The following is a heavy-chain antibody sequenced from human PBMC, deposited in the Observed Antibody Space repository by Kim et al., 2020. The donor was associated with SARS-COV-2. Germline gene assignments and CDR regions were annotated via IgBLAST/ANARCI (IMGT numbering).Heavy chain of an antibody. D-gene: IGHD5-12*01. V-gene: IGHV4-59*01. Sequence: SETLSLTCTVSGGSISSYYWSWIRQPPGKGLEWIGYIYYSGSTNYNPSLKSRVTISVDTSKNQFSLKLSSVTAADTAVYYCARGRDGYNGLGLAGWGQGTLVTVSS. CDR3: ARGRDGYNGLGLAG. CDR1: GGSISSYY. J-gene: IGHJ4*02. CDR2: IYYSGST.